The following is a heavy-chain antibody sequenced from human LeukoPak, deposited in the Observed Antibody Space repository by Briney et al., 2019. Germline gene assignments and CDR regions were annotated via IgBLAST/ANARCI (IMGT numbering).Heavy chain of an antibody. D-gene: IGHD5-24*01. CDR3: ARDHIES. CDR1: GFTFSSYA. V-gene: IGHV3-30-3*01. Sequence: PGRSLRLSCAASGFTFSSYAMHWVRQAPGKGLEWVAVISYDGSNKYYADSVKGRFTISRDNSKNTLYLQMNSLRAEDTAVYYCARDHIESWGQGTLVTVSS. CDR2: ISYDGSNK. J-gene: IGHJ4*02.